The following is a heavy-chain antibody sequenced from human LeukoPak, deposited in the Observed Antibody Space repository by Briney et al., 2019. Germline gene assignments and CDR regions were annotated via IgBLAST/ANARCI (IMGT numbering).Heavy chain of an antibody. CDR3: AKSSYYDSSGYYREYYFDY. Sequence: GGSLRLSCAASGFTFSTYAMSWVRQAPGKGLEWVSAISGSGGSTNYADSVKGRVTVSRDNSKSTLYLQMDSLRAEDTAVYYCAKSSYYDSSGYYREYYFDYWGQGTLVTVSS. J-gene: IGHJ4*02. CDR2: ISGSGGST. D-gene: IGHD3-22*01. V-gene: IGHV3-23*01. CDR1: GFTFSTYA.